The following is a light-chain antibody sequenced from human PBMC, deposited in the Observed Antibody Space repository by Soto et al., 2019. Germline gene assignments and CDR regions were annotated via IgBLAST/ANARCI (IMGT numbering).Light chain of an antibody. Sequence: EFVLTQSPGTLSLSPGERATLSCRASQSVSNNYLAWYQQKPGQAPRLLIYGASSRATGIPDRFSGSGSGTDFTLTISSLHSEDFAVYYCQQYYDWPITFGQGTRLEIK. CDR1: QSVSNNY. V-gene: IGKV3-20*01. CDR2: GAS. CDR3: QQYYDWPIT. J-gene: IGKJ5*01.